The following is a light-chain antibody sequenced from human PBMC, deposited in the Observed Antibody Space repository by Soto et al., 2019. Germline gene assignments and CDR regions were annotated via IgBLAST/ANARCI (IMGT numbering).Light chain of an antibody. CDR2: GAS. V-gene: IGKV3-15*01. Sequence: ELAMAQSPATLSVSPGERATLSCRASQSVTSNLAWYQHKPGQAPRLLIYGASTRATGIPDRFSGSGSGTEFTLTISSLQSEDFALYYCQQYNNWPWTFGQGTKVDIK. CDR3: QQYNNWPWT. CDR1: QSVTSN. J-gene: IGKJ1*01.